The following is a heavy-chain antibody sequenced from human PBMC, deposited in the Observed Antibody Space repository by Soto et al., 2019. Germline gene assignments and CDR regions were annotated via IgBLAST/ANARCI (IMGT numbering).Heavy chain of an antibody. CDR2: IYWDDDK. J-gene: IGHJ4*02. CDR3: AHSPKADSGAAPPFAS. Sequence: QITLKESGPTLVKPTQTLTLTCTFSGFSLSTSGVGVGWIRQPPGKALEWLALIYWDDDKRYSPSLKSRLTIPKDTSKNQGALTMTNMDPVDTATYYCAHSPKADSGAAPPFASWGQGTLVTVSS. V-gene: IGHV2-5*02. CDR1: GFSLSTSGVG. D-gene: IGHD4-17*01.